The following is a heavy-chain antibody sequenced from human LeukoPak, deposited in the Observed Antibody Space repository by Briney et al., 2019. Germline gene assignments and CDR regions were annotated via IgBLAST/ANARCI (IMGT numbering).Heavy chain of an antibody. CDR1: EFTLRNYA. V-gene: IGHV3-23*01. J-gene: IGHJ4*02. CDR2: ISGSGYIT. CDR3: TKGSGDFGLGYFHY. Sequence: SGGSLRLSCAASEFTLRNYAMSWVRQSPGKGLEWVSAISGSGYITYYADSVKGRFTISRDNSKNTLYLQMNSLRAEDTAVYYCTKGSGDFGLGYFHYWGQGTLVTVSS. D-gene: IGHD4-17*01.